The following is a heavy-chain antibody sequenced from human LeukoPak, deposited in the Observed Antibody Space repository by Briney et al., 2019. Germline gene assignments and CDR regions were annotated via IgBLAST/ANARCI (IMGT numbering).Heavy chain of an antibody. CDR3: ARIAVAGTGRYNWFDP. J-gene: IGHJ5*02. Sequence: SETLSLTCTVSGYSISSGYYWGWIRQPPGKGLEWIGRIYHSGSTYYNPSLKSRVTISVDTSKNQFSLKLSSVTAADTAVYYCARIAVAGTGRYNWFDPWGQGTLVTVSS. V-gene: IGHV4-38-2*02. CDR1: GYSISSGYY. CDR2: IYHSGST. D-gene: IGHD6-19*01.